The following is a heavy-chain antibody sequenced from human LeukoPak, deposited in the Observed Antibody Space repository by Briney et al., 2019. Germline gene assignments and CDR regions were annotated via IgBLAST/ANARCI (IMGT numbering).Heavy chain of an antibody. CDR2: IYSGGST. V-gene: IGHV3-53*01. J-gene: IGHJ3*02. CDR3: ARDDTPSSGWYPVWAFDI. D-gene: IGHD6-19*01. Sequence: PGGSLRLSCAASGFTVSSNYMSWVRQAPGKGLEWVSVIYSGGSTYYADSVKGRFTISRDNAKNSLYLQMNSLRAEDTAVYYCARDDTPSSGWYPVWAFDIWGQGTMVTVSS. CDR1: GFTVSSNY.